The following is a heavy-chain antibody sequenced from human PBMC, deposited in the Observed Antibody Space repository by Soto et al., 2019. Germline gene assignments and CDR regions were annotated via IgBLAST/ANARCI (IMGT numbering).Heavy chain of an antibody. V-gene: IGHV3-30*18. CDR1: GFTFSTYG. Sequence: QEQLVESGGGEVQPGRSLTISCAASGFTFSTYGMHWVRQTPGKGLEWVAVISYDGTNKFYSDSVKGRFTISRDNFKNTLTLQMISLRADDTAVYSCAKDLQSYGDYDYYCYGMDVWGLGTRVTVSS. D-gene: IGHD4-17*01. CDR2: ISYDGTNK. J-gene: IGHJ6*02. CDR3: AKDLQSYGDYDYYCYGMDV.